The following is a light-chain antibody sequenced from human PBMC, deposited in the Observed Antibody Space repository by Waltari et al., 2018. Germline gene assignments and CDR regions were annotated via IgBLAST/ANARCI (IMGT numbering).Light chain of an antibody. CDR3: ALYMGSSIWV. V-gene: IGLV8-61*01. Sequence: QTVMTPAPSLSVSPAGTVTLTCALSSDGDPTTSYSIHYQQTPGQPPRTRVDTANTRSSAVPDRFSGSILGNSAALTITGAQAYDGSHYYCALYMGSSIWVFGGGTELNVL. CDR2: TAN. J-gene: IGLJ3*02. CDR1: SDGDPTTSY.